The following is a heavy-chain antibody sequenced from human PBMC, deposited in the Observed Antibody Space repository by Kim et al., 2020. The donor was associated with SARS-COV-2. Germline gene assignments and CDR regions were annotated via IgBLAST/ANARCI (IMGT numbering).Heavy chain of an antibody. CDR2: IYPGDSDT. CDR1: GYRFTSYW. J-gene: IGHJ5*02. D-gene: IGHD2-15*01. V-gene: IGHV5-51*01. CDR3: ARGAATHLNGNWFDP. Sequence: GESLKISCQGSGYRFTSYWIGWVRQMPGKGLEWMGIIYPGDSDTRYSPSFQGQVTISADKSISTAYLQWSSLKASDTAMYYCARGAATHLNGNWFDPWGQGTLVTVSS.